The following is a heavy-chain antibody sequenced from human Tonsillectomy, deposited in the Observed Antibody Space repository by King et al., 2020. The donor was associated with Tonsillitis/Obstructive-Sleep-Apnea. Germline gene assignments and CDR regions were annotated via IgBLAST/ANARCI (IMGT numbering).Heavy chain of an antibody. CDR2: IYWDDDK. D-gene: IGHD6-19*01. J-gene: IGHJ4*02. Sequence: TLKESGPTLVKPTQTLTLTCTFSGFSLSTSGVGVGWIRQPPGKALEWLALIYWDDDKRYSPSLKSRLTITKDTSKSQVVLTMTNMDPVDTATYYCAHSPRAGRRPHFDYWGQGTLVTVSP. CDR1: GFSLSTSGVG. V-gene: IGHV2-5*02. CDR3: AHSPRAGRRPHFDY.